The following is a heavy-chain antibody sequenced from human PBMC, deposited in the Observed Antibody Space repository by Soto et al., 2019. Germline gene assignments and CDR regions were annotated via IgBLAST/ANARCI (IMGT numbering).Heavy chain of an antibody. Sequence: GVSLRLSCTASGFTFSTYWMTWVRQAPGKGLEWVANINQDGSEKYYADSVKGRFTISRDNTKNSLYLQMNSLRVEDTAVYYCARAPQFYDFWSGYYRSGDLKLYFDSWGQGTLVTVSS. V-gene: IGHV3-7*03. J-gene: IGHJ4*02. CDR1: GFTFSTYW. CDR2: INQDGSEK. D-gene: IGHD3-3*01. CDR3: ARAPQFYDFWSGYYRSGDLKLYFDS.